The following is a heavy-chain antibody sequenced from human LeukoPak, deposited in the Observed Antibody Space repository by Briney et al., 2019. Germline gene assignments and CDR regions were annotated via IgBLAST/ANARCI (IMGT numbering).Heavy chain of an antibody. CDR1: GGSFSGYY. V-gene: IGHV4-34*01. D-gene: IGHD3-16*02. J-gene: IGHJ4*02. CDR2: INHSGST. CDR3: ATDGSLYGFDY. Sequence: SETLSLTRAVYGGSFSGYYWSWIRQPPGKGLEWIGEINHSGSTNYNPSLKSRVTISVDTSKNQFSLKLSSVTAADTAVYYCATDGSLYGFDYWGQGTLVTVSS.